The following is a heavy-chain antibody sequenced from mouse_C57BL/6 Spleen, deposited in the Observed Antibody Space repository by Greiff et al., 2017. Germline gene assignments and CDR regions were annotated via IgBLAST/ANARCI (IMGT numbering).Heavy chain of an antibody. Sequence: QVQLQQSGAELVRPGASVTLSCKASGYTFTDYEMHWVKQTPVHGLEWIGAIDPETGGSAYNQKFKGKAILTANKSSSTAYMELRSLTSEDSAVYYCTRSDGNYFYFDYWGQGTTLTVSS. V-gene: IGHV1-15*01. D-gene: IGHD2-1*01. CDR3: TRSDGNYFYFDY. CDR2: IDPETGGS. CDR1: GYTFTDYE. J-gene: IGHJ2*01.